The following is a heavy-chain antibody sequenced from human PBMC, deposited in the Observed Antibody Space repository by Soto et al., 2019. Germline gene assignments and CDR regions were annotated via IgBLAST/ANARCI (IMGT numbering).Heavy chain of an antibody. CDR1: GFTFSSYS. Sequence: PGGSLRLSCAASGFTFSSYSMNWVRQAPGKGLEWVSSISSSSSYIYYADSVKGRFTISRDNAKNSLYLQMNSLRAEDTAVYYCARDPVAARPVYYYGMDVWGQGTTVTV. CDR2: ISSSSSYI. J-gene: IGHJ6*02. D-gene: IGHD6-6*01. V-gene: IGHV3-21*01. CDR3: ARDPVAARPVYYYGMDV.